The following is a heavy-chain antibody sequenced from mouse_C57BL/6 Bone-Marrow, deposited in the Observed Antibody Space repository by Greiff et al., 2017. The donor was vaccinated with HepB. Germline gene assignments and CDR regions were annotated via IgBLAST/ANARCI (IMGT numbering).Heavy chain of an antibody. D-gene: IGHD2-1*01. V-gene: IGHV1-54*01. Sequence: QVQLQQSGAELVRPGTSVKVSCKASGYAFTNYLIEWVKQRPGQGLEWIGVINPGSGGTNYNEKFKGKATLTADKSSSTSYMQLSSLTSEDSAVYFCARYPIYYGHYWGQGTTFTFSS. CDR3: ARYPIYYGHY. CDR1: GYAFTNYL. J-gene: IGHJ2*01. CDR2: INPGSGGT.